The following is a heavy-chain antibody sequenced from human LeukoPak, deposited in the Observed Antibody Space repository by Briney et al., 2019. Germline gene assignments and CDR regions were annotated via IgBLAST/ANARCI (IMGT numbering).Heavy chain of an antibody. V-gene: IGHV3-48*04. CDR3: ATLHWARDTVSFDY. J-gene: IGHJ4*02. D-gene: IGHD4-17*01. CDR2: ISRSSSTI. CDR1: GFTFSYYS. Sequence: PGGSPRLSCAASGFTFSYYSMNWVRQAPGKGLEWISYISRSSSTIYYTDSVRGRFTISRDDAKNSVFLQMNSLRAEDTAIYHCATLHWARDTVSFDYWGQGSLVTVSS.